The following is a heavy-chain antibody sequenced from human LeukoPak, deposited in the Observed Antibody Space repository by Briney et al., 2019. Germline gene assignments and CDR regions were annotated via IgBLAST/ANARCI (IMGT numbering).Heavy chain of an antibody. CDR3: ARHKDCGTYPLDC. Sequence: PSEPLSLTCTVLGGSFSTYFWSWIRQPPGKGLEWLGHIYYTGSTNYHPSLKSRVTISVDTSKHQFSLKLRSVTAADTAVYYCARHKDCGTYPLDCWVQGTLVTVCS. CDR2: IYYTGST. CDR1: GGSFSTYF. D-gene: IGHD1-26*01. J-gene: IGHJ4*02. V-gene: IGHV4-59*08.